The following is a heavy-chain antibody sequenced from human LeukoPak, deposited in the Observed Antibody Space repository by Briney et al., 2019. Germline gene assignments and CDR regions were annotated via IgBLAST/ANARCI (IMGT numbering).Heavy chain of an antibody. Sequence: GGSLRLSCAASGFTFSSYDMHWVRQAIGEGLGGVSSISTGGDTYFSGSVKGRFTISRENAKNSMYLQMNSLRVGDTAVYYCARGLPGGLDPWGQGTLVTVSS. J-gene: IGHJ5*02. V-gene: IGHV3-13*01. CDR3: ARGLPGGLDP. CDR2: ISTGGDT. CDR1: GFTFSSYD. D-gene: IGHD2-15*01.